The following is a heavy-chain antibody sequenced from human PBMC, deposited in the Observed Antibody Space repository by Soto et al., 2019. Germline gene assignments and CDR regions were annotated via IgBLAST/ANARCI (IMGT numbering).Heavy chain of an antibody. CDR1: GFTFSSYA. CDR3: AKDGGSGSFHYYYYGMDV. Sequence: GGSLRLSCAASGFTFSSYAMSWVRQAPGKGLEWVSAISGSGGSTYYADSVKGRFTISRDNSKNTLYLQMNSLRAEDTAVYYCAKDGGSGSFHYYYYGMDVWGQGTTVTVSS. D-gene: IGHD3-10*01. CDR2: ISGSGGST. J-gene: IGHJ6*02. V-gene: IGHV3-23*01.